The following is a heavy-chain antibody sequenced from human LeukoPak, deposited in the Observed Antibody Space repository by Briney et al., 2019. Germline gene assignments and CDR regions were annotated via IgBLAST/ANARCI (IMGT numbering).Heavy chain of an antibody. V-gene: IGHV4-59*01. CDR3: AGDSLPYSSGGEVH. CDR2: INYSGST. D-gene: IGHD6-19*01. J-gene: IGHJ4*02. Sequence: KSSETLSLTCTVSGGSLSSYYWSWIRQPPGKGLEWIGYINYSGSTNYNLSLKSRVTISVDTSKNQFSLKLSSVTAADTAVYYCAGDSLPYSSGGEVHWGQGTLVTVSS. CDR1: GGSLSSYY.